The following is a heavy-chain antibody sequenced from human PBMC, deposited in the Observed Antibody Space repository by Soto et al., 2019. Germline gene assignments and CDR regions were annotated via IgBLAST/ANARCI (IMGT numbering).Heavy chain of an antibody. CDR3: AREGQAPYYYYGMDV. CDR2: ISGYNGNT. V-gene: IGHV1-18*01. Sequence: QVQLVQSGAEVKKPRASVTVSCKASGYTFTNYGFSWVRQAPGQGLEWMGWISGYNGNTKYAEKFQNRVTMTTDTSTNTAHMELRSLRSDDTAVYYCAREGQAPYYYYGMDVWGQGTAVTVSS. J-gene: IGHJ6*02. CDR1: GYTFTNYG.